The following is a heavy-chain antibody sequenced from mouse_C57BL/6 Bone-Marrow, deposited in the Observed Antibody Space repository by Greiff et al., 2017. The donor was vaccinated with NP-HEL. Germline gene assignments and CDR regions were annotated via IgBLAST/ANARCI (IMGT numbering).Heavy chain of an antibody. D-gene: IGHD3-2*02. J-gene: IGHJ3*01. V-gene: IGHV1-81*01. Sequence: QVQLQQSGAELARPGASVKLSCKASGYTFTSYGISWVKQRTGQGLEWIGEIYPRSGNTYYNEKFKGKATLTADKSSSTAYMGLRSLTSEASAVYFCARGKNSSGYWFAYWGQGTLVTVSA. CDR2: IYPRSGNT. CDR1: GYTFTSYG. CDR3: ARGKNSSGYWFAY.